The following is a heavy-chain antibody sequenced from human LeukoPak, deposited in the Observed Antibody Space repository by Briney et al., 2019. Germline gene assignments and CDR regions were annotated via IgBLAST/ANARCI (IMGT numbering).Heavy chain of an antibody. CDR1: GGSISSSNW. V-gene: IGHV4-4*02. CDR2: IYHSGST. CDR3: ARLRNGWGVVPAAPEVHSRYYYYYMDV. Sequence: PSETLSLTCAVSGGSISSSNWWSWVRQPPGKGLEWIGEIYHSGSTNYNPSLKSRVTISVDTSKNQFSLKLSSVTAADTAVYYCARLRNGWGVVPAAPEVHSRYYYYYMDVWGKGTTVTISS. J-gene: IGHJ6*03. D-gene: IGHD2-2*01.